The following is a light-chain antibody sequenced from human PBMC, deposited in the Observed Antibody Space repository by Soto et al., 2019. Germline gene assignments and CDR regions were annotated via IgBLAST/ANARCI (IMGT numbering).Light chain of an antibody. CDR1: QSISSW. CDR2: DAS. CDR3: QQYNSYPWT. J-gene: IGKJ1*01. V-gene: IGKV1-5*01. Sequence: DIQMTQSPSTLSASVGDRVTITCRASQSISSWFAWYHQKPGKAPKLLIYDASSLESVVPSRFSGSGSGTEFTLTISSLQPDDFATYYCQQYNSYPWTFGQGTKVEIK.